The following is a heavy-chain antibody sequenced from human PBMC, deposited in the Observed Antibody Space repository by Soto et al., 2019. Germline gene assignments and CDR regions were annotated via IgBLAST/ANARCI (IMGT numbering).Heavy chain of an antibody. V-gene: IGHV4-59*08. CDR3: AGRGVVGATYYYYGMDV. Sequence: QVQLQESGPGLVKPSETLSLTCTVSGGSISSYYWSWIRQPPGKGLEWIGYIYYSGSTNYNPSLKSGATLSDDTTTNQFALKLSAVTAADTAVDYRAGRGVVGATYYYYGMDVWGQGTTVTVSS. J-gene: IGHJ6*02. D-gene: IGHD1-26*01. CDR2: IYYSGST. CDR1: GGSISSYY.